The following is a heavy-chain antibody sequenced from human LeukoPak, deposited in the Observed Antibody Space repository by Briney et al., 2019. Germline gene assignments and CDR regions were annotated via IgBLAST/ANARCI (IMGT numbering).Heavy chain of an antibody. Sequence: ASVKVSCTASGYTFTSYYMHWVRQAPGQGLEWMGIINPSGGSTSYAQKFQGRVTMTRDTSTSTVYMELSSLRSEDTAVYYCARVHGQMVSLDYWGQGTLVTVSS. CDR2: INPSGGST. CDR1: GYTFTSYY. CDR3: ARVHGQMVSLDY. J-gene: IGHJ4*02. D-gene: IGHD3-10*01. V-gene: IGHV1-46*01.